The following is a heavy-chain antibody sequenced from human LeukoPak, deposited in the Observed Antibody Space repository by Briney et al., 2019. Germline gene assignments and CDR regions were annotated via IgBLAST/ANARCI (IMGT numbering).Heavy chain of an antibody. CDR1: GYTFTNFG. Sequence: ASVKVSCKASGYTFTNFGISWVRQAPGQRLEWVGWINTYSGDTNLAQKIQGRVTMTTDTSTRIAYMELRSLTSDDTAVYFCARGIAVAEASFGFWGQGTLVTVSS. V-gene: IGHV1-18*01. D-gene: IGHD6-19*01. J-gene: IGHJ4*02. CDR2: INTYSGDT. CDR3: ARGIAVAEASFGF.